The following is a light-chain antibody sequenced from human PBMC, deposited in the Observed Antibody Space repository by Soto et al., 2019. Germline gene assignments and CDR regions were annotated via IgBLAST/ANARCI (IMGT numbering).Light chain of an antibody. CDR3: SSYTSSSTLVV. CDR2: EVS. CDR1: SSDVGGYNY. V-gene: IGLV2-14*01. Sequence: QSALTQPASVSGSPGQSITISCTGTSSDVGGYNYVSWYQQHPGKAPKLMIFEVSNRPSGVSYRFSGSKSGNTASLTISGLQDEEEADYYCSSYTSSSTLVVFGGGTKLTVL. J-gene: IGLJ2*01.